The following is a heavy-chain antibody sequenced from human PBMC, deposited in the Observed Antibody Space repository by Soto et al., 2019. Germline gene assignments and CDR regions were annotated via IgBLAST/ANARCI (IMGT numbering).Heavy chain of an antibody. J-gene: IGHJ4*02. CDR1: GFTFSSYG. V-gene: IGHV3-33*01. CDR3: ARAILTGYYFDY. CDR2: IWYEGSNK. D-gene: IGHD3-9*01. Sequence: PGGSLRLSCAASGFTFSSYGMHWVRQAPGKGLEWVAVIWYEGSNKYYADSVKGRFTISRDNSKNTLYLQMNSLRAEDTAVYYCARAILTGYYFDYWGQGTLVTSPQ.